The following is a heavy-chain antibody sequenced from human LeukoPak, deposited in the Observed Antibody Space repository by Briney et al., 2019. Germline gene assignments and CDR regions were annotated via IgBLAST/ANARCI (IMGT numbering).Heavy chain of an antibody. J-gene: IGHJ4*02. D-gene: IGHD6-6*01. CDR3: ARGPNSNWSGLDF. CDR1: GIIVRNNY. CDR2: ISPTGSTT. V-gene: IGHV3-74*01. Sequence: GGSLRLSCVASGIIVRNNYMTWVRQAPGKGLVWVSRISPTGSTTSYADSVKGRFTVSRDNAKNTLYLQVNNLRAEDTAVYYCARGPNSNWSGLDFWGQGTLLTVSS.